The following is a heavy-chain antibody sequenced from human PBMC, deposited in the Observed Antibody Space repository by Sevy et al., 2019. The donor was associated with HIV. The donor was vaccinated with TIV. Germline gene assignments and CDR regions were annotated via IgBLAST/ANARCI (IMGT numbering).Heavy chain of an antibody. J-gene: IGHJ4*02. D-gene: IGHD3-22*01. CDR1: GYTLTAFA. CDR3: ATTKDYYDSSAYPVDY. CDR2: FDPEDDER. Sequence: ASVKVSCNVSGYTLTAFAMHWVRQAPGKGLEWMGTFDPEDDERIYAQKFQGRVSMTEDTSADTAYMELSSLRSEDTAIYYCATTKDYYDSSAYPVDYWGQGTLVTVSS. V-gene: IGHV1-24*01.